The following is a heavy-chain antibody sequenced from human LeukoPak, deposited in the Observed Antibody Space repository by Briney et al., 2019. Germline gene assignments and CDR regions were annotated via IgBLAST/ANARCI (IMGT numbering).Heavy chain of an antibody. CDR1: GDSVSSNSAA. J-gene: IGHJ6*02. V-gene: IGHV6-1*01. CDR2: TYYRSKWYN. Sequence: SQTPSLTCAISGDSVSSNSAAWNWIRQSPSRGLEWLGRTYYRSKWYNDYAVSVKSRITINPDTSKNQFSLQLNSVTPEDTAVYYCARRYCSGGSCYSKSDYYYYGMDVWGQGTTVTVSS. D-gene: IGHD2-15*01. CDR3: ARRYCSGGSCYSKSDYYYYGMDV.